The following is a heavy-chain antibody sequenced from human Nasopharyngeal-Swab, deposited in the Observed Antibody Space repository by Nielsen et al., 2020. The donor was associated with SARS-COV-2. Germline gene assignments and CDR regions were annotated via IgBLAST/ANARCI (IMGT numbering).Heavy chain of an antibody. J-gene: IGHJ4*02. CDR1: GGSFSGYY. CDR2: INHSGST. CDR3: ARGVTMVRGVIRKAGDYFDY. D-gene: IGHD3-10*01. V-gene: IGHV4-34*01. Sequence: SETLSLTCAAYGGSFSGYYWSWIRQPPGKGLEWIGEINHSGSTNYNPSLKSRVTISVDTSKNQFSLKLSSVTAADTAVYYCARGVTMVRGVIRKAGDYFDYWGQGTLVTVSS.